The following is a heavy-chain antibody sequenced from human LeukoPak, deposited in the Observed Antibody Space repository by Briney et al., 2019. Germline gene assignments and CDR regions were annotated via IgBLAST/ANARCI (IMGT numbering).Heavy chain of an antibody. CDR3: ARDQVEAGFDY. D-gene: IGHD6-19*01. J-gene: IGHJ4*02. Sequence: GGSLRLSCAASGFTFSSYWMHWVRQAPGKGLVWVSRINSDGSSTSYADSVKGRSTISRDNAKNTLYLQMNSLRAEDTAVYYCARDQVEAGFDYWGQGTLVTVSS. CDR1: GFTFSSYW. V-gene: IGHV3-74*01. CDR2: INSDGSST.